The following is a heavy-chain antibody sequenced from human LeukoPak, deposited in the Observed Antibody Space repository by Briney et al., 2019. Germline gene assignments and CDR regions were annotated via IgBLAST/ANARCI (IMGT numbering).Heavy chain of an antibody. V-gene: IGHV4-34*01. Sequence: GSLRLSCAASGFTFDTYSMSWIRQPPGKGLEWIGEINHSGSTNYNPSLKSRVTISVDTSKNQFSLKLSSVTAADTAVYYCARGHPTLAVAGARYWGQGTLVTVSS. CDR2: INHSGST. CDR3: ARGHPTLAVAGARY. D-gene: IGHD6-19*01. CDR1: GFTFDTYS. J-gene: IGHJ4*02.